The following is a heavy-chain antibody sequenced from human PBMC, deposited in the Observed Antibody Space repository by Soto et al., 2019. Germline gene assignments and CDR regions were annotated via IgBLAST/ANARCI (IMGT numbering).Heavy chain of an antibody. V-gene: IGHV3-23*01. CDR2: ISGSGGST. J-gene: IGHJ4*02. D-gene: IGHD2-2*01. CDR1: GFTFSSYA. CDR3: AKERVGYCSSTSCYAPFDY. Sequence: GGSLRLSCVASGFTFSSYAMSWVRQAPGKGLEWVSAISGSGGSTYYADSVKGRFTISRDNSKNTLYLQMNSLRAEDTAVYYCAKERVGYCSSTSCYAPFDYWGQGTLVTVSS.